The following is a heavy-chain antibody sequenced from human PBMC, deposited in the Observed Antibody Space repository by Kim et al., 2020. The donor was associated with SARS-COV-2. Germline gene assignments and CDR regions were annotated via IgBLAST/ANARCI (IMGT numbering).Heavy chain of an antibody. D-gene: IGHD3-22*01. J-gene: IGHJ4*02. V-gene: IGHV4-39*01. Sequence: SETLSLTCTVSGGSISSSSYYWGWIRQPPGKGLEWIGSIYYSGSTYYNPSLKSRVTISVDTSKNQFSLKLSSVTAADTAVYYCASTEGGEYYDTVSGGYFDYWGQGTLVTVSS. CDR1: GGSISSSSYY. CDR2: IYYSGST. CDR3: ASTEGGEYYDTVSGGYFDY.